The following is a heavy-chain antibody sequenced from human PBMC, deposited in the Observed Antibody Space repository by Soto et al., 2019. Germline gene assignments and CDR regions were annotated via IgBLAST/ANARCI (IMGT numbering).Heavy chain of an antibody. CDR1: GFTFSSYS. V-gene: IGHV3-48*02. J-gene: IGHJ6*04. Sequence: GVSLRLSWAASGFTFSSYSMNWVRQAPGKGLEWVSYISSSSSTIYYADSVKGRFTISRDNAKNSLYLQMNSLRDEDTAVYYCARETDYVWGRYRPTFYFDYGMAVWGKGTTVTVSS. CDR2: ISSSSSTI. D-gene: IGHD3-16*02. CDR3: ARETDYVWGRYRPTFYFDYGMAV.